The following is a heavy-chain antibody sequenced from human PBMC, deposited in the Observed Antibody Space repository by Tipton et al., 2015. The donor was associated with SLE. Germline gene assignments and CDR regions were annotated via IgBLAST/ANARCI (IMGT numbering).Heavy chain of an antibody. CDR1: GFTFDDYG. CDR3: ARARADVLRYFDWLLPLDI. J-gene: IGHJ3*02. Sequence: SLRLSCAASGFTFDDYGMSWVRQAPGKGLEWVFGINWNGGSTGYADSVKGRFTISRDNAKNSLSLQMNSLRAEDTALYYCARARADVLRYFDWLLPLDIWGQGTMVTVSS. V-gene: IGHV3-20*04. CDR2: INWNGGST. D-gene: IGHD3-9*01.